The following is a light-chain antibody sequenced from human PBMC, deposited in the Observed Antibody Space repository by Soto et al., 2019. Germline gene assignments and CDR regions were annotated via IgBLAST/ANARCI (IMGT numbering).Light chain of an antibody. Sequence: DIQMTQSPSTLSASVGDRVTITCRASQSISSWLAWYQQKPGKAPKLLIYKASSVESGVPSRFSGSGYGTEFTLTLSSLQPDDVATYDCQQYNSYWYTFGQGTKLELK. CDR3: QQYNSYWYT. CDR2: KAS. CDR1: QSISSW. V-gene: IGKV1-5*03. J-gene: IGKJ2*01.